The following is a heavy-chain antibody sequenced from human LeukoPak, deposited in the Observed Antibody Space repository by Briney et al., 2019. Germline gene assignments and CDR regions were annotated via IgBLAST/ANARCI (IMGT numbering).Heavy chain of an antibody. J-gene: IGHJ4*02. CDR2: IHISGST. V-gene: IGHV3-66*01. CDR3: ARAVEYLPLDY. D-gene: IGHD2/OR15-2a*01. Sequence: GGSLRLSCAASGFTVTSTYITWVRQAPGKGLEWVSIIHISGSTYYADSVRGRFTISRDNSKNTVYLQMNSLGADDTAVYYCARAVEYLPLDYWGQGTLVAVSS. CDR1: GFTVTSTY.